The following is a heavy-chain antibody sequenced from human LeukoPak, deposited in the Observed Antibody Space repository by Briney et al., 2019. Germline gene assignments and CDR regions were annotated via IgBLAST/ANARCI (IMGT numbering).Heavy chain of an antibody. D-gene: IGHD4-17*01. CDR2: ISSSGSTI. CDR3: ARDPYYGDYVV. V-gene: IGHV3-48*03. CDR1: GFTFSSYE. Sequence: GGSLRLSCAAPGFTFSSYEMNWVRQAPGKGLEWVSYISSSGSTIYYADSVKGRFTISRDNAKNSLYLQMNSLRAEDTAVYYCARDPYYGDYVVWGQGTLVTVSS. J-gene: IGHJ4*02.